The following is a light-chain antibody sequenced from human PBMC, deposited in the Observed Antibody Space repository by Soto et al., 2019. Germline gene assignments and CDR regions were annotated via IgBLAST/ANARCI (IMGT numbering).Light chain of an antibody. Sequence: EIVLTQSPGTLSLSPGERATLSCRASQSVSSNYLAWFQQKAGQAPRLVIYAASSSAIGIPDRFSGSGSGTYFTLTIGRLAPEDFAVYYCQQYRVSPCTFGQGTKVQ. V-gene: IGKV3-20*01. CDR2: AAS. J-gene: IGKJ1*01. CDR3: QQYRVSPCT. CDR1: QSVSSNY.